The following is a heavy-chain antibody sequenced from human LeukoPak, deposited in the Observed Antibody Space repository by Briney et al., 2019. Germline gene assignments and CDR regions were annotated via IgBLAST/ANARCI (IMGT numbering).Heavy chain of an antibody. Sequence: GRSLRLSCAASGFTFDDYAMHWVRQAPGKGLEWVSSISWNSANIVYADSVKGRFTISRDNAKNSLYLQMSSLRAEDTAFYYCAKGGCSSTTCYTNCWGQGTLVTVSS. V-gene: IGHV3-9*01. CDR2: ISWNSANI. CDR1: GFTFDDYA. D-gene: IGHD2-2*02. J-gene: IGHJ4*02. CDR3: AKGGCSSTTCYTNC.